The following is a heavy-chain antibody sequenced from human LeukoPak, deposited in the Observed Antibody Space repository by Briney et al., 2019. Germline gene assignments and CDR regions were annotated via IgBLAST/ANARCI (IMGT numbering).Heavy chain of an antibody. J-gene: IGHJ4*02. CDR1: GFTFSSYW. V-gene: IGHV3-7*03. CDR3: ARGRTGMGGYAFDY. CDR2: IKQDGSEK. Sequence: GGSLRLSCAASGFTFSSYWMSWVRQAPGKGLEWVANIKQDGSEKYYVDSVKGRFTISRDNAKNSPYLQMNSLRAEDTAVYYCARGRTGMGGYAFDYWGQGTLLTVSS. D-gene: IGHD5-12*01.